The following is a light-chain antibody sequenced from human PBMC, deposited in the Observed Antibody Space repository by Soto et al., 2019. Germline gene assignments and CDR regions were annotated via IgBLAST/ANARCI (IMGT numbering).Light chain of an antibody. J-gene: IGLJ3*02. Sequence: QSALTQPASVSGSPGQSVTISCTGTSSDVGSYTLVCWYQQHPGKAPKVMFYNVDKRPSVVANRFSGSKSGNTAFVTSCVLHDEEADDYCCGSDERIGAWVFGGGTKLTVL. V-gene: IGLV2-23*02. CDR3: GSDERIGAWV. CDR1: SSDVGSYTL. CDR2: NVD.